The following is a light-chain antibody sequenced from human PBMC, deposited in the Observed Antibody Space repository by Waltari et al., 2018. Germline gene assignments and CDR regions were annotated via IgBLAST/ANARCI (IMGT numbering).Light chain of an antibody. J-gene: IGKJ2*01. Sequence: DILMTQSPLSLPVTPGEPASIPCRSSQSLLHSNGYNYLDWYLQKPGQSRQVLIYWGSNRASVVPDRFSGSGSGTDFTLNISRVEAEDVGVYYCMQILQPARTFGQGTRLEIK. CDR3: MQILQPART. V-gene: IGKV2-28*01. CDR1: QSLLHSNGYNY. CDR2: WGS.